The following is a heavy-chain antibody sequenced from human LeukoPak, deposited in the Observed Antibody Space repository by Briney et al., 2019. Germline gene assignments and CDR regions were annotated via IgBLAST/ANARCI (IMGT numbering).Heavy chain of an antibody. CDR2: IYYSGST. D-gene: IGHD3-3*02. Sequence: PSQTLSLTCTVSGGSISSYYWSWIRQPPGKGLEWIGYIYYSGSTNYNPSLKSRVTISVDTSKTQFSLKLSSVTAADTAVYYCARRKGWTFMGTYYYGMDVWGQGTTVTVSS. J-gene: IGHJ6*02. CDR1: GGSISSYY. V-gene: IGHV4-59*08. CDR3: ARRKGWTFMGTYYYGMDV.